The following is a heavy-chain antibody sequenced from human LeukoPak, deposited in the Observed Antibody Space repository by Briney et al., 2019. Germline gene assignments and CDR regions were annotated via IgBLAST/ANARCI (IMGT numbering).Heavy chain of an antibody. CDR3: ARLRDGRWLLEY. CDR1: GGSISSSGYY. CDR2: INYSGTT. Sequence: PSETLPLTCTASGGSISSSGYYWGWIRQPPGKGLEWIASINYSGTTYYNPSLKSRVTISEDRSRNQFSLKLSSVTAADTAVYYCARLRDGRWLLEYWGQGTLVTVSS. V-gene: IGHV4-39*01. J-gene: IGHJ4*02. D-gene: IGHD5-24*01.